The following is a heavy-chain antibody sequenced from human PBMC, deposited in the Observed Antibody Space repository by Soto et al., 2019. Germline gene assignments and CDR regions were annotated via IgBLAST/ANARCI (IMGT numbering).Heavy chain of an antibody. D-gene: IGHD2-15*01. CDR2: TYYSRST. CDR3: ARCASSCLLGF. Sequence: QVELQESGPGLAKPSQTLSLTCTVSGGSISSGDYYWSWIRQPPGKGLEWIGFTYYSRSTYYNQSLLSRVTISVDTSKNQYALKLSSVTAADTAVYYCARCASSCLLGFWGQGNLVTVSS. CDR1: GGSISSGDYY. V-gene: IGHV4-30-4*01. J-gene: IGHJ4*02.